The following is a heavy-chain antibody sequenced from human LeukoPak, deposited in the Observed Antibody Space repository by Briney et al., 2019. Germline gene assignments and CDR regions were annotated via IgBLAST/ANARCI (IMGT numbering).Heavy chain of an antibody. V-gene: IGHV3-11*01. J-gene: IGHJ6*02. Sequence: GGSLRLSCAASGFTFSDYYMSWIRQAPGKGLEWVSYISSSGSTIYYADSVKGRFTISRDNAKNSLYLQMNSLRAEDTAVYYRARDQAYYYYGMDVWGQGTTVTVSS. CDR1: GFTFSDYY. CDR3: ARDQAYYYYGMDV. CDR2: ISSSGSTI.